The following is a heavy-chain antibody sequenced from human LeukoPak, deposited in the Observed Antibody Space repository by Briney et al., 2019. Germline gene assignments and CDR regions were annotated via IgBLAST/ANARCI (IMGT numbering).Heavy chain of an antibody. CDR3: ATELGGYFDY. CDR2: ISYDGSNK. J-gene: IGHJ4*02. V-gene: IGHV3-30*01. CDR1: GFTFSSYA. Sequence: GGSLRLSCAASGFTFSSYAMHWVRQAPGKGLEWVAVISYDGSNKYYAASVKGRFTISRDNSKNTLYLQMNSLRAEDTAVYYCATELGGYFDYWGQGTLVTVSS. D-gene: IGHD2-15*01.